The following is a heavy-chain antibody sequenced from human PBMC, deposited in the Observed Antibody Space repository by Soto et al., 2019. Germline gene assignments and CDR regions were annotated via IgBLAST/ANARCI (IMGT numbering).Heavy chain of an antibody. CDR3: ARRRARRGALVH. Sequence: QVQLQESGPGLVKPSQTLSLTCTVSGGSISSGGYYWSWICQHPGKGVEWIGYIYYSGSTYYNPSLRSRVTISVDTSKNQHSLKLSCVAAAGTEVYCCARRRARRGALVHWGQGTLVTVSS. V-gene: IGHV4-31*03. J-gene: IGHJ4*02. CDR2: IYYSGST. D-gene: IGHD1-26*01. CDR1: GGSISSGGYY.